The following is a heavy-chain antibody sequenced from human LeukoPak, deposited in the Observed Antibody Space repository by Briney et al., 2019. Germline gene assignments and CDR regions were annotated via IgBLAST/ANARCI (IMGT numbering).Heavy chain of an antibody. J-gene: IGHJ6*03. D-gene: IGHD1-1*01. CDR1: GFTFSNAW. CDR3: VRNVDLDYYYYYMDV. V-gene: IGHV3-15*01. Sequence: GGSLRLSCAASGFTFSNAWMSWVRQAPGKGLEWVGRIKSKTDGGTTDYAAPVKGRFTISRDDSKNTLYLQMNSLRVEDTALYYCVRNVDLDYYYYYMDVWGKGTTVTVSS. CDR2: IKSKTDGGTT.